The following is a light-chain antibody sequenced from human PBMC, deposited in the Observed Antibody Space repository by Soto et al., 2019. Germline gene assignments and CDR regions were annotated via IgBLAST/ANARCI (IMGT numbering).Light chain of an antibody. J-gene: IGLJ3*02. CDR3: TSYTSSNSLVV. CDR1: SSDVGAYDY. V-gene: IGLV2-14*03. Sequence: QSALTQPASVSESPGQSITISCTGTSSDVGAYDYVSWYQQHPGKAPKLMIYDVSNRPSGVSNRFSGSKSGNTASLTISGLQAEDEAQYYCTSYTSSNSLVVFGGGTKLTVL. CDR2: DVS.